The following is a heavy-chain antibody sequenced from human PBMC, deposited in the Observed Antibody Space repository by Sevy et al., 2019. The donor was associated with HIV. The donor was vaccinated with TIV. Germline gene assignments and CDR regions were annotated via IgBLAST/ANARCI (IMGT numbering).Heavy chain of an antibody. CDR3: ARAGDYSKHYYYYYMDV. CDR1: GGTFSSYA. Sequence: ASVKVSCKASGGTFSSYAISWVRQAPGQGLEWMGGIIPIFGTANYAQKFQGRVTITADESTSTAYMELSSLGSEDTAVYYCARAGDYSKHYYYYYMDVWGKGTTVTVSS. V-gene: IGHV1-69*13. J-gene: IGHJ6*03. CDR2: IIPIFGTA. D-gene: IGHD4-4*01.